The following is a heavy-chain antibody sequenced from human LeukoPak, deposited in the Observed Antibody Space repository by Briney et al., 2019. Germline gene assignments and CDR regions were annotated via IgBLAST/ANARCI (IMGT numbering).Heavy chain of an antibody. CDR3: VRVQWELRRDWFDP. CDR1: GYTFTSYY. CDR2: INPSGGST. Sequence: ASVKVSCKASGYTFTSYYMHWVRQAPGQGLEWMGIINPSGGSTSYAQKFQGRVTMTRDMSTSTDYMELSSLRSEDTAVYYCVRVQWELRRDWFDPWGQGTLLTVSS. J-gene: IGHJ5*02. V-gene: IGHV1-46*01. D-gene: IGHD1-26*01.